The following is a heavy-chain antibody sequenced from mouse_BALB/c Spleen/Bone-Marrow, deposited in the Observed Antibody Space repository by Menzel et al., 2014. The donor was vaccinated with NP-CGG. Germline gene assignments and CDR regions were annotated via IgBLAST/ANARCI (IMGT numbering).Heavy chain of an antibody. CDR3: ARYGNYCYAMDY. D-gene: IGHD2-1*01. CDR2: IDPANGNT. V-gene: IGHV14-3*02. Sequence: VQLQQSGAGLVKPGASVKLSCTASGFNIKDTYMHWVKQRPEQGLEWIGRIDPANGNTKYDPKFQGKATITADTSSNTAYLQLSSLTSEDTAVYYCARYGNYCYAMDYWGQGTSVTVSS. CDR1: GFNIKDTY. J-gene: IGHJ4*01.